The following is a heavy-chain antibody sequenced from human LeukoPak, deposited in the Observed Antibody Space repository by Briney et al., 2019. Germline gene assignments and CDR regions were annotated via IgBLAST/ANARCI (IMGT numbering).Heavy chain of an antibody. D-gene: IGHD5-24*01. Sequence: IYVGGATYYADSVKGRFTISRDNSENTLYLQMKSLRAEDTAVYYCARGDGYNFFNYWGQGTLVTVSS. V-gene: IGHV3-53*01. CDR2: IYVGGAT. J-gene: IGHJ4*02. CDR3: ARGDGYNFFNY.